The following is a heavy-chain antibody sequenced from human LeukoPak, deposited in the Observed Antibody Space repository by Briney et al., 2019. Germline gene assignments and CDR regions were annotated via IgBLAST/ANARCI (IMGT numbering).Heavy chain of an antibody. CDR2: IHYSGST. D-gene: IGHD2-2*01. CDR3: ARRRCSSTSCYVPAGWFDP. Sequence: SETLSLTCTVSGGSISSYYWSWIRQPPGKGLEWIGYIHYSGSTNYNPSLKSRVTISVDTSKNQFSLKLSSVTAADTAVYYCARRRCSSTSCYVPAGWFDPWGQGTLVTVSS. V-gene: IGHV4-59*08. J-gene: IGHJ5*02. CDR1: GGSISSYY.